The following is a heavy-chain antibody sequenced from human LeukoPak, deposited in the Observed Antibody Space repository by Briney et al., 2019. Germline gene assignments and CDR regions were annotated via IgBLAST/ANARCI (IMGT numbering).Heavy chain of an antibody. Sequence: SVKVSCKASGYTFTYRYLHWVRQAPGQALEWMGWITPFNGNTNYAQKFRDRVTITRDRSMSTAYMELSSLRSEDTAMYYCASSGELNSEDFWSGTNFDYWGQGTLVTVSS. CDR1: GYTFTYRY. D-gene: IGHD3-3*01. CDR3: ASSGELNSEDFWSGTNFDY. J-gene: IGHJ4*02. V-gene: IGHV1-45*02. CDR2: ITPFNGNT.